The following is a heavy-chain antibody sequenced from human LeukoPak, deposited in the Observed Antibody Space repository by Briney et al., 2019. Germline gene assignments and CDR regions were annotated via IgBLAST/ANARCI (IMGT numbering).Heavy chain of an antibody. CDR2: INHSGST. CDR3: AGGRGWLVRNYFDY. Sequence: PSETLSLTCAVYGGSFSGYYWSWIRQPPGKGLGWIGEINHSGSTNYNPSLKSRVTISVDTSKNQFSLKLSSVTAADTAVYYCAGGRGWLVRNYFDYWGQGTLVTVSS. J-gene: IGHJ4*02. V-gene: IGHV4-34*01. D-gene: IGHD6-19*01. CDR1: GGSFSGYY.